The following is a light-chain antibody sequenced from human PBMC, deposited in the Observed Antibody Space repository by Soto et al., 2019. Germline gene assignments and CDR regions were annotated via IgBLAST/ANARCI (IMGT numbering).Light chain of an antibody. Sequence: QSVLTQPASVSGSPGQSITISCTGTSSDVGGYNYVSWYQQHPGKAPKLMIYDVSNRPSGVSNRFSGSKSGNTASLTISGLQAEDEADYYCSSYTSSCTLGYVFGTGTKVTVL. V-gene: IGLV2-14*01. J-gene: IGLJ1*01. CDR2: DVS. CDR1: SSDVGGYNY. CDR3: SSYTSSCTLGYV.